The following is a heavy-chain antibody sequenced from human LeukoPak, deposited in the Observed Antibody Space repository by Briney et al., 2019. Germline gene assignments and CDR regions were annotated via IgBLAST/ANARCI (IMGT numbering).Heavy chain of an antibody. CDR1: GYTLNELS. Sequence: ASVKVSFKVSGYTLNELSMHWVRQAPGKGREWMGGFDPEDGETIYAQKFQGRVTMTEDTSTDTAYMELSSLRSDDTAVYYCAQYCSSTSCYRRGFDPWGQGTLVTVSS. V-gene: IGHV1-24*01. CDR2: FDPEDGET. CDR3: AQYCSSTSCYRRGFDP. J-gene: IGHJ5*02. D-gene: IGHD2-2*01.